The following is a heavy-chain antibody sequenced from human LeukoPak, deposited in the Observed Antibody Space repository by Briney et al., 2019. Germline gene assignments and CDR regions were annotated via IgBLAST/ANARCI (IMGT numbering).Heavy chain of an antibody. D-gene: IGHD3-10*01. CDR3: ARVTMVRGATPIS. CDR1: GGSISSGGYY. J-gene: IGHJ5*02. CDR2: IYYSGST. Sequence: SSQTLSLTCTVSGGSISSGGYYWSWIRQHPGKGLEWIGYIYYSGSTYYNPSLKSRVTISVDTSKNQFSLKLSSVTAADTAVYYCARVTMVRGATPISWGQGTLVTVSS. V-gene: IGHV4-31*03.